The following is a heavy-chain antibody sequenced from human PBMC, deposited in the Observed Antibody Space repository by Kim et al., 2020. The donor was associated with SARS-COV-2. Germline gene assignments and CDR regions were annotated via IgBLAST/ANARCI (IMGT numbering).Heavy chain of an antibody. CDR3: ARDGRWLQFNAFDI. V-gene: IGHV1-18*01. D-gene: IGHD5-12*01. J-gene: IGHJ3*02. Sequence: QKLQGRVTMTTDTSTSTAYMELRSLRSDDTAVYYCARDGRWLQFNAFDIWGQGTMVTVSS.